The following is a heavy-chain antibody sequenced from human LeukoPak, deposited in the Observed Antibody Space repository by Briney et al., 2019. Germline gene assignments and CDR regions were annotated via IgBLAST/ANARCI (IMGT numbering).Heavy chain of an antibody. CDR2: INPNSGGT. CDR1: GYTFTGYY. Sequence: ASVKVSCKASGYTFTGYYMHWVRQAPGQGLEWMGRINPNSGGTNYAQKFQGRVTMTRDTSISTAYMELSRLRSDDTAVYYCARTPLPYYYGMDVWGQVTTVTVSS. V-gene: IGHV1-2*06. J-gene: IGHJ6*02. CDR3: ARTPLPYYYGMDV.